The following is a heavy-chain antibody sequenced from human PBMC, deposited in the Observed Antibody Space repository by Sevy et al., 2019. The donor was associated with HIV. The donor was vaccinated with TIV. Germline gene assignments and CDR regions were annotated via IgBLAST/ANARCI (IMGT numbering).Heavy chain of an antibody. CDR1: GYTFTSYG. D-gene: IGHD3-22*01. J-gene: IGHJ4*02. CDR3: ARDPRLYYDSSGYYFDY. Sequence: ASVKVSCKASGYTFTSYGISWVRQAPGQGLEWMGWISAYNGNTNYAQKLQGRVTMTTDTSTSTAYMELRSLRFDDTAVYYCARDPRLYYDSSGYYFDYWGQGTLVTVSS. CDR2: ISAYNGNT. V-gene: IGHV1-18*01.